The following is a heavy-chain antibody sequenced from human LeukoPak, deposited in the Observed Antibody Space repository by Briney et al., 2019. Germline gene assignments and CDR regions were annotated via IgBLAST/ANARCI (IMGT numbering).Heavy chain of an antibody. Sequence: GASVKVSCKASGGTFSSYAISWVRQAPGQGLEWMGGIIPIFGTANYAQKFQGRVTITADESTSTAYMELSSLRSEDTAVYYCARELRSMSYYYYGMDVWGQGTTVTVSS. V-gene: IGHV1-69*13. CDR3: ARELRSMSYYYYGMDV. J-gene: IGHJ6*02. D-gene: IGHD4-17*01. CDR1: GGTFSSYA. CDR2: IIPIFGTA.